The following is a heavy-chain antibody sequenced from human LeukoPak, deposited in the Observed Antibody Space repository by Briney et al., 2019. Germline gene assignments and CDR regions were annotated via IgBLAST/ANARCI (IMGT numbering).Heavy chain of an antibody. CDR1: GFTFSSYG. V-gene: IGHV3-30*18. CDR2: ISNVGNYK. D-gene: IGHD2-2*01. J-gene: IGHJ4*02. CDR3: AKEVRAYAGFDY. Sequence: GRSLRLSCAASGFTFSSYGTHWGRQAPGKGLEWVAVISNVGNYKYYTDSVKGRFTISRDNSENTVYLQMNSLRAEDTAVYYCAKEVRAYAGFDYWGQGTLVTVSS.